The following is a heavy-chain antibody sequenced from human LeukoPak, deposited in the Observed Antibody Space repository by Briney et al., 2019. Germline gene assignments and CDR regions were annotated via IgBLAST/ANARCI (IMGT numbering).Heavy chain of an antibody. CDR2: TINSGST. J-gene: IGHJ6*02. CDR3: ARHFVVVPAATDYYYYGMDV. CDR1: GASVSSVGYY. V-gene: IGHV4-61*08. Sequence: SETLSLTCTVSGASVSSVGYYGTWIRQPPGKDLEWIGITINSGSTNYNPSLKSRVTISVDTSKNQFSLKLSSVAAADTAVYYCARHFVVVPAATDYYYYGMDVWGQGTTVTVSS. D-gene: IGHD2-2*01.